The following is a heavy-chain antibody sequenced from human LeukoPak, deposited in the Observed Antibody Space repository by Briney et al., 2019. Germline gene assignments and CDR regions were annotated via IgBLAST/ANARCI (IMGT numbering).Heavy chain of an antibody. CDR1: GGSFSGYY. V-gene: IGHV4-34*01. J-gene: IGHJ5*02. CDR2: INHSGST. Sequence: SETLSLTCAVYGGSFSGYYWSWIRQPPGKGLEWIGEINHSGSTNYNPSLKSRVTISVDTSKNQFSLELSSVSAADTAVYYCARVHSASRKYCSSTSCYRATRTRGGWFDPWGQGTLVTVSS. D-gene: IGHD2-2*02. CDR3: ARVHSASRKYCSSTSCYRATRTRGGWFDP.